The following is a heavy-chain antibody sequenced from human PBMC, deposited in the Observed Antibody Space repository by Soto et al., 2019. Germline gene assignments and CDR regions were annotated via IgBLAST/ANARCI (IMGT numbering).Heavy chain of an antibody. CDR3: AKRGSRGYSYGNDY. V-gene: IGHV3-23*01. CDR2: ISGSGGST. D-gene: IGHD5-18*01. CDR1: GFTFSSYA. Sequence: GGSLRLSCAASGFTFSSYAMSWVRQAPGKGLEWVSAISGSGGSTCYADSVKGRFTISRDNSKNTLYLQMNSLRAEDTAVYYCAKRGSRGYSYGNDYWGQGTLVTVSS. J-gene: IGHJ4*02.